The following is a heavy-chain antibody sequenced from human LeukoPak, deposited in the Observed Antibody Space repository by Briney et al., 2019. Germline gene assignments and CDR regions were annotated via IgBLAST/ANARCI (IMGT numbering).Heavy chain of an antibody. CDR1: GVSVSDGRYY. CDR2: KYFSGSA. V-gene: IGHV4-31*03. Sequence: PSETLSLTCNVSGVSVSDGRYYWTWIRQRPGKGLEWIGYKYFSGSAKYNPSLKSRLTISIDSSRNQFSRQLSSVTAADTATYYCATPYCSTISCLDVFNMWGQGTRVTVSS. D-gene: IGHD2-2*01. CDR3: ATPYCSTISCLDVFNM. J-gene: IGHJ3*02.